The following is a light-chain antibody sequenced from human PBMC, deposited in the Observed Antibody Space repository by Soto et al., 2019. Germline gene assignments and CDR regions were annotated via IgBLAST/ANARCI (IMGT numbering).Light chain of an antibody. CDR3: SSYAGTNNLV. Sequence: QSALTQPPSASGSPGQSVTISCTGTSSDVGGYNYVSWYQQYPGKAPKIMIYEVSERPSGVPVRFSGSESGNTASLTVSGLQAEDEADYYCSSYAGTNNLVFGGGTKLTVL. V-gene: IGLV2-8*01. J-gene: IGLJ3*02. CDR2: EVS. CDR1: SSDVGGYNY.